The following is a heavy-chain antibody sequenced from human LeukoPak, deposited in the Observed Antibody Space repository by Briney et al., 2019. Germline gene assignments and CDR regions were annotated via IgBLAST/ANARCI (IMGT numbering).Heavy chain of an antibody. Sequence: PGGSLRLSCAASGFTFSSYAMSWVRQAPGKGLEWVSAISGSGGSTYYADSVKGRFTISRDNSKNTLYLQMNSLRAEDTAVYYCAKDRNLGYYGSGSYTFDYWGQGTLVTVSS. CDR1: GFTFSSYA. D-gene: IGHD3-10*01. V-gene: IGHV3-23*01. CDR2: ISGSGGST. CDR3: AKDRNLGYYGSGSYTFDY. J-gene: IGHJ4*02.